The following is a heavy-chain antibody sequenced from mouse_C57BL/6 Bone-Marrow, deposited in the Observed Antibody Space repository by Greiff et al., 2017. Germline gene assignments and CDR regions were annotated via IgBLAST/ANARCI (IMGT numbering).Heavy chain of an antibody. CDR1: GFSLSTFGMG. J-gene: IGHJ2*01. CDR2: IWWDDDT. V-gene: IGHV8-8*01. D-gene: IGHD2-10*01. Sequence: QVTLKESGPGILQPSQTLSLTCSFSGFSLSTFGMGVGWIRPPSGKGLEWLAHIWWDDDTYYNPALKSRLTISKATSKTQVFLKIANVDTADTATYYRARILLWPTVYFYYWGQGTTPADSS. CDR3: ARILLWPTVYFYY.